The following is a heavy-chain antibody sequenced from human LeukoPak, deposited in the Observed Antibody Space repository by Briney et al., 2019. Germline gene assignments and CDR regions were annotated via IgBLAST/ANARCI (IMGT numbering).Heavy chain of an antibody. CDR2: IKQDGSEK. D-gene: IGHD3-10*01. CDR3: ARGTRIRGGMDV. CDR1: GFTFNSYW. V-gene: IGHV3-7*01. Sequence: GGSLRLSCAASGFTFNSYWMNWVRQAPGKGLEWVANIKQDGSEKKYVDSMKGRFTISRDNAKSSLYLQMNSLRAEDTAVYYCARGTRIRGGMDVWGLGTTVTVSS. J-gene: IGHJ6*02.